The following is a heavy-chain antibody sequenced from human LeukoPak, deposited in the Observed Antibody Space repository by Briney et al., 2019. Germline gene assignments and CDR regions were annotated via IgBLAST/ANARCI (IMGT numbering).Heavy chain of an antibody. CDR1: GGSISSNNYY. V-gene: IGHV4-39*01. J-gene: IGHJ4*02. CDR3: ARHGGPQGD. Sequence: SETLSLTCTVSGGSISSNNYYWGWLRQPPGKGLEWIGSLYYSGSTYYNPSLKSPVTISVDTSKNQFSLKLSSLTAADPAVYFCARHGGPQGDWGQGTLVTVSS. D-gene: IGHD2-15*01. CDR2: LYYSGST.